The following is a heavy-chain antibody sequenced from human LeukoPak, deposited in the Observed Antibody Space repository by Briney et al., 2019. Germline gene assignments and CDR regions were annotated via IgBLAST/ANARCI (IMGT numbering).Heavy chain of an antibody. CDR2: IKQDGSEK. CDR1: GLTFSNYW. D-gene: IGHD3-16*01. J-gene: IGHJ4*02. V-gene: IGHV3-7*03. CDR3: ARDGFGTGSN. Sequence: GGSLRLSCAASGLTFSNYWMDWVRQAPGKGLEWVANIKQDGSEKNYVDSVKGRFIISRDNAKNSLYLQMNTLRADDTAVYYCARDGFGTGSNWGQGTLATVSS.